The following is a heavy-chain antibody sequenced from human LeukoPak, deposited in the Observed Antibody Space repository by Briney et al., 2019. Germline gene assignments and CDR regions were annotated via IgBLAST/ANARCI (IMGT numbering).Heavy chain of an antibody. CDR2: INVRSNYR. D-gene: IGHD3-22*01. V-gene: IGHV3-21*01. Sequence: GGCLRLSCAASGYTFSDFSVNWVRQAPGKGLEWVSSINVRSNYRYYADSVRGRFTISRDDARDSLFLQMNSLRAEDTAVYFCVRLRRNSDRSGYYYYYDYWGQGTLVTVSS. CDR3: VRLRRNSDRSGYYYYYDY. J-gene: IGHJ4*02. CDR1: GYTFSDFS.